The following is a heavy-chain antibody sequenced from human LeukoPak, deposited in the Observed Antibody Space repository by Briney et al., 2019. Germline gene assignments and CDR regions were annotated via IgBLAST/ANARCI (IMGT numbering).Heavy chain of an antibody. D-gene: IGHD2-2*01. V-gene: IGHV1-69*04. CDR1: GYTFTGYY. Sequence: ASVKVSCKASGYTFTGYYMHWVRQAPGQGLEWMGRIIPILGVANYAQKYQGSVTITADKSTSTAYMKLSSLRSEDTAVYDSARDHFTGGYCSSTSCYFWFDPWGQGTLVTVSS. CDR2: IIPILGVA. CDR3: ARDHFTGGYCSSTSCYFWFDP. J-gene: IGHJ5*02.